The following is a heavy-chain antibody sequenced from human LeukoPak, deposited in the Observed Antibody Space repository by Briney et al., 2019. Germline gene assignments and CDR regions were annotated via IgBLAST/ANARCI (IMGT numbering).Heavy chain of an antibody. Sequence: GGSLRLSCAASGFTFSSYAMHWVRQAPGKGLEWVAVISYDGSNKYYADSVKGRFTISRDNSKNTLYLQMNSLRAEDTAVYYCACGDCYSDAFDIWGQGTMVTVSS. J-gene: IGHJ3*02. D-gene: IGHD2-21*02. CDR3: ACGDCYSDAFDI. V-gene: IGHV3-30*14. CDR2: ISYDGSNK. CDR1: GFTFSSYA.